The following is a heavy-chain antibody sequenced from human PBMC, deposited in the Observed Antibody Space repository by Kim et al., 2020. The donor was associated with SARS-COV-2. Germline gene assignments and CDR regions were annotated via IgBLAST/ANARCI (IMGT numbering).Heavy chain of an antibody. CDR3: ANSNDYYDSRGYYPRPFY. Sequence: KGRFTISRDNSKNTLYLQMNSLRADDTAVFYCANSNDYYDSRGYYPRPFYWGQGTLVTVSS. V-gene: IGHV3-23*01. D-gene: IGHD3-22*01. J-gene: IGHJ4*02.